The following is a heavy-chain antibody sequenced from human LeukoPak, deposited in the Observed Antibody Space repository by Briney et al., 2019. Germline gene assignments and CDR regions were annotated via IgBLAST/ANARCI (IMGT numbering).Heavy chain of an antibody. V-gene: IGHV3-23*01. D-gene: IGHD3-16*02. CDR3: ARDKSPYDYVWGSYRPVDY. J-gene: IGHJ4*02. CDR2: ISGSGGST. Sequence: GGSLRLSCAASGFTFSSYAMSWVRQAPGKGLVWVSGISGSGGSTYYADSVKGRFTISRDNSKNTLYLQMNSLRDEDTAVYYCARDKSPYDYVWGSYRPVDYWGQGTLVTVSP. CDR1: GFTFSSYA.